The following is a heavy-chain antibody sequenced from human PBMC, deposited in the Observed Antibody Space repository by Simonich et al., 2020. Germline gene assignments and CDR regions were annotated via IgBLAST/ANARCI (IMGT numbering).Heavy chain of an antibody. CDR1: GGSYSGYY. J-gene: IGHJ3*02. CDR3: ARPLGIVWAFDI. V-gene: IGHV4-34*01. D-gene: IGHD3-16*01. CDR2: INHSVSS. Sequence: QVQLQQWGAGLLKPSETLSLTCAVYGGSYSGYYWSWIRQPPGKGLELMGEINHSVSSNSTPSLKSRVTISVDTSKNQFSLKLSSVTAADTAVYYCARPLGIVWAFDIWGQGTMVTVSS.